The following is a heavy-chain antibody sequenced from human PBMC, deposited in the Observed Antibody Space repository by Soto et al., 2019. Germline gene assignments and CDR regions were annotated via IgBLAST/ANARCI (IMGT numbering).Heavy chain of an antibody. CDR3: ARLRIATNNYKWFDS. CDR1: GAALNSGNYY. V-gene: IGHV4-31*03. Sequence: PSETLSLTCSVSGAALNSGNYYWSWIRQVPGKGLERIGHIYVTGAVDYNPSLRDRITISQDTSERQFSLNLRLVTAADTAVYYCARLRIATNNYKWFDSWGQGTLVTVSS. CDR2: IYVTGAV. D-gene: IGHD2-21*01. J-gene: IGHJ5*01.